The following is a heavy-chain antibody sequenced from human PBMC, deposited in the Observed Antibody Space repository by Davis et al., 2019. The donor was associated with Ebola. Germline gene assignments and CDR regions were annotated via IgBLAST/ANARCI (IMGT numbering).Heavy chain of an antibody. CDR3: AKDQFGVEWLLFGMDV. CDR2: ISYDGSNK. CDR1: GFTFSSYG. J-gene: IGHJ6*02. Sequence: GGSLRLSCAASGFTFSSYGIHWVRQAPGKGLEWVAVISYDGSNKYYADSVKGRFTISRDNSKNTLYLQMNSLRAEDTAVYYCAKDQFGVEWLLFGMDVWGQGTTVTVSS. V-gene: IGHV3-30*18. D-gene: IGHD3-3*01.